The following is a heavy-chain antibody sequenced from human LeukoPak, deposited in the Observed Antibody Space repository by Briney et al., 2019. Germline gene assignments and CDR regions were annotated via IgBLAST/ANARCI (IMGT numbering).Heavy chain of an antibody. J-gene: IGHJ4*02. CDR1: GGSISSYY. V-gene: IGHV4-4*07. D-gene: IGHD3-22*01. Sequence: PSETLSLTCTVSGGSISSYYWSWIRQPAGKGLEWIGRIYTSGSTNYNPSLKSRVTISVDTSKNQFSLKLSSVTAADTAVYYCASTSITMIKQTFDYWGQGTLVTVSS. CDR2: IYTSGST. CDR3: ASTSITMIKQTFDY.